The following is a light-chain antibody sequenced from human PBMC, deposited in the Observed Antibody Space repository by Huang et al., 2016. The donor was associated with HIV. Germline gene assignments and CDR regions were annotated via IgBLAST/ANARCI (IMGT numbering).Light chain of an antibody. Sequence: EIVMTQSPATLSVSPGERATLSCRASQSVSSNLAWYQQKPGQAPRLLISGASTRATCIPARFSGSGSGTEFTLTISSLQSEDFAVYYWQQYNNWRTFGQGTKVEIK. J-gene: IGKJ1*01. CDR1: QSVSSN. CDR3: QQYNNWRT. CDR2: GAS. V-gene: IGKV3-15*01.